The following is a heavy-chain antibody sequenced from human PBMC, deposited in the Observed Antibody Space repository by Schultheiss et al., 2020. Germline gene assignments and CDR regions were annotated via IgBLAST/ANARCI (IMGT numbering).Heavy chain of an antibody. D-gene: IGHD3-10*01. Sequence: ALRLSCTASGFTFGDYAMSWFRQAPGKGLEWVGFIRSKAYGGTTEYAASVKGRFTISRDDSKSIAYLQMNSLKTEDTAVYYCTREPGGSGSYRYYYYYGMDVWGQGTTVTVSS. J-gene: IGHJ6*02. CDR1: GFTFGDYA. CDR2: IRSKAYGGTT. V-gene: IGHV3-49*03. CDR3: TREPGGSGSYRYYYYYGMDV.